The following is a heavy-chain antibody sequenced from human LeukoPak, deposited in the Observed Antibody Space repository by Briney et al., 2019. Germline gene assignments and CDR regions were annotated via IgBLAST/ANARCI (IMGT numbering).Heavy chain of an antibody. J-gene: IGHJ6*02. CDR3: ARAPLRVGLYGMDV. CDR1: GGSISSSSYY. D-gene: IGHD1-26*01. V-gene: IGHV4-39*07. Sequence: SETLSLTCTVSGGSISSSSYYWGWIRQPPGKGLEWIGSIYYSGSTYYNPSLKSRVTISVDTSKNQFSLKLSSVTAADTAVYYCARAPLRVGLYGMDVWGQGTTVAVSS. CDR2: IYYSGST.